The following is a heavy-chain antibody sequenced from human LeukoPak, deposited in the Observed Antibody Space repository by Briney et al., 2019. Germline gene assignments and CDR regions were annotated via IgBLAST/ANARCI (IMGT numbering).Heavy chain of an antibody. D-gene: IGHD3-10*01. CDR2: TYYRSKWSY. CDR1: GDSDSSNDAA. CDR3: ARENTMVRGVINPLDY. Sequence: SQTLSLTCAISGDSDSSNDAAWNWIRQSPSRGLEWLGRTYYRSKWSYDYAVSMKSRITINPDTSMNQFSLQLNSVTPEDTAVYYCARENTMVRGVINPLDYWGQGTLVTVSS. V-gene: IGHV6-1*01. J-gene: IGHJ4*02.